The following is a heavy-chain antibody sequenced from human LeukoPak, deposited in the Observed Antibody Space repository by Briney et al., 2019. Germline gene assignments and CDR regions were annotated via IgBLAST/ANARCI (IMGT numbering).Heavy chain of an antibody. CDR1: GFTFSSYE. D-gene: IGHD2-2*01. CDR2: ISSSGSTI. V-gene: IGHV3-48*03. Sequence: PGGSLRLSCAASGFTFSSYEMNWVRQAPGKGLEWVSYISSSGSTIYYADSVKGRFTISRDNAKNSLYLQMNSLRAEDTAVYYCASVRGPVDENWLDPWGQGTLVTVSS. J-gene: IGHJ5*02. CDR3: ASVRGPVDENWLDP.